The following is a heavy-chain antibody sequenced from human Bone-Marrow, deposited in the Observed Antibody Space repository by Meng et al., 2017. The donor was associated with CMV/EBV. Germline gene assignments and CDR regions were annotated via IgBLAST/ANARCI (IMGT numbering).Heavy chain of an antibody. J-gene: IGHJ4*02. CDR3: ARDLVGYNTIDY. D-gene: IGHD5-24*01. CDR2: IWYDGSNK. V-gene: IGHV3-33*01. Sequence: GESLKISCAASGFTFSSYGMHWVRQAPGKGLEWVAVIWYDGSNKYYADSVKGRFTISRDNSKNTLYLQMNSLRAEDTAVYYCARDLVGYNTIDYWGQGTLVTVSS. CDR1: GFTFSSYG.